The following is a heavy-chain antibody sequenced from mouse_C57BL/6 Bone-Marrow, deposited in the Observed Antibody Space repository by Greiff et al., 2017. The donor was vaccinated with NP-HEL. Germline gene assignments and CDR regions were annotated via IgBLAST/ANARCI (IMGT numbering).Heavy chain of an antibody. D-gene: IGHD1-1*01. V-gene: IGHV1-85*01. CDR1: GYTFTSYD. CDR3: AREVEAAY. J-gene: IGHJ3*01. CDR2: IYPRDGST. Sequence: VKLVESGPELVKPGASVKLSCKASGYTFTSYDINWVKQRPGQGLEWIGWIYPRDGSTKYNEKFKGKATLTVDTSSSTAYMELHSLTSEDSAVYFCAREVEAAYWGQGTLVTVSA.